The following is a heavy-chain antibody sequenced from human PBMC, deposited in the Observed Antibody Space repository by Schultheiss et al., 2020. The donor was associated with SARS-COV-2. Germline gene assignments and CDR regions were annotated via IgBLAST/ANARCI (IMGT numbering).Heavy chain of an antibody. J-gene: IGHJ4*02. CDR2: IYHSGST. CDR1: GYSISSGYS. CDR3: AKVGSGSYIFDY. V-gene: IGHV4-38-2*01. Sequence: SETLSLTCAVSGYSISSGYSWGWIRQPPGKGLEWIGSIYHSGSTYYNPSLKSRVSISVDTSKNQFSLKLSSVTAADTAVYYCAKVGSGSYIFDYWGQGTLVTVSS. D-gene: IGHD3-10*01.